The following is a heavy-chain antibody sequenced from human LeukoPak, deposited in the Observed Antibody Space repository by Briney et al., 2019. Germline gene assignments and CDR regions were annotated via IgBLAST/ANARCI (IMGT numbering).Heavy chain of an antibody. V-gene: IGHV3-7*01. Sequence: GGSLRLSCAASGFSFNTYYMTWVRQAPGKGLEWVAGIKQDGSENYYMDSVKGRFTISRDNSRNSLYLQMNNLRAEDMAVYFCARERYCTSATCYVGVPFDYWGQGTLVTVSS. CDR2: IKQDGSEN. CDR1: GFSFNTYY. CDR3: ARERYCTSATCYVGVPFDY. J-gene: IGHJ4*02. D-gene: IGHD2-2*01.